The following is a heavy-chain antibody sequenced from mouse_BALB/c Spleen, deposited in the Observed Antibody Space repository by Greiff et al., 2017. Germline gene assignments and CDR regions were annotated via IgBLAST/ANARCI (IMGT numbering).Heavy chain of an antibody. D-gene: IGHD2-4*01. V-gene: IGHV14-3*02. CDR3: ARGATMITTDGYAMDD. Sequence: VQLKQSGAELVKPGASVKLSCTASGFNIKDTYMHWVKQRPEQGLEWIGRIDPANGNTKYDPKFQGKATITADTSSNTAYLQLSSLTSEDTAVYYCARGATMITTDGYAMDDWGQGTSVTVSS. CDR2: IDPANGNT. CDR1: GFNIKDTY. J-gene: IGHJ4*01.